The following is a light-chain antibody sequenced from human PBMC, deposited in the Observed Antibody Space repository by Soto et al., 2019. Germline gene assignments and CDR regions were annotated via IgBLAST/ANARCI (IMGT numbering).Light chain of an antibody. CDR2: DAS. CDR1: RSVYGY. CDR3: QRRSKLQT. V-gene: IGKV3-11*01. Sequence: IVLTQPPATLALSPGERATLSCRARRSVYGYLAWYQQKPGQAPRLLISDASNRATGTPARFSGSGSGTDFSLTISSLGPEDFAVYYCQRRSKLQTFGQGTRVEIK. J-gene: IGKJ1*01.